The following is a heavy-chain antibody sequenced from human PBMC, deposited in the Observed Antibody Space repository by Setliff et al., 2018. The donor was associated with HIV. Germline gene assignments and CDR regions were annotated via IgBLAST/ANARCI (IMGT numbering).Heavy chain of an antibody. V-gene: IGHV3-7*03. CDR2: IKQDGSEK. D-gene: IGHD5-18*01. J-gene: IGHJ6*03. Sequence: PGGSLRLSCAASGFTFSSYWMSWVRQAPGKGLEFMANIKQDGSEKYYVDSVKGRFTISRDNGKNSLYLQMNSLRAEDTAVYYCASSGYNYGGYYMDVWGKGTTVTVSS. CDR3: ASSGYNYGGYYMDV. CDR1: GFTFSSYW.